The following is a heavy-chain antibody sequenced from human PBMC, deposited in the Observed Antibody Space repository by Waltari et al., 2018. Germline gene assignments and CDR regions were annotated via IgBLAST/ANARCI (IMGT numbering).Heavy chain of an antibody. CDR1: GFTVRTKY. CDR3: ARGWIGTTSLGHDGMDV. Sequence: VKLVEYGGGLIQPGGYLKIYYEVTGFTVRTKYMSWVRQAPGKGLEWVSVIYTGGDTYYADSVKGRFSISRDNSKNTLYLQMNSLRVEDTAIYYCARGWIGTTSLGHDGMDVWGQGTTVTVSS. J-gene: IGHJ6*02. CDR2: IYTGGDT. D-gene: IGHD4-17*01. V-gene: IGHV3-53*01.